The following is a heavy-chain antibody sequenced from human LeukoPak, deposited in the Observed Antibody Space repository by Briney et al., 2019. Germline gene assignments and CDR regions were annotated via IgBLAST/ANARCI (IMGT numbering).Heavy chain of an antibody. CDR3: AREVSGDFALDS. J-gene: IGHJ4*02. V-gene: IGHV1-8*01. CDR1: GFTFTTYD. Sequence: ASVKLSCKASGFTFTTYDMNWVRQAAGKGLEWMGWMNSNGGHTDYAPKFQGRITMTRNTSINTAYMELSSLTSEDTAVYLCAREVSGDFALDSWGQGTLVTVSS. CDR2: MNSNGGHT.